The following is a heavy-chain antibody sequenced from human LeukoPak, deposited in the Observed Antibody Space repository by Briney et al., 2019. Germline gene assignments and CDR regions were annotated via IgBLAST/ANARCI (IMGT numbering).Heavy chain of an antibody. D-gene: IGHD2-21*01. CDR2: ISSSSSYI. Sequence: GGSLRLSCAASGFTVSSNYMNWVRQAPGKGLEWVSSISSSSSYIYYADSVKGRFTISRDNAKNSLYLQMNSLRAEDTAVYYCARALDSLDYFDYWGQGTLVTVSS. J-gene: IGHJ4*02. CDR1: GFTVSSNY. CDR3: ARALDSLDYFDY. V-gene: IGHV3-21*01.